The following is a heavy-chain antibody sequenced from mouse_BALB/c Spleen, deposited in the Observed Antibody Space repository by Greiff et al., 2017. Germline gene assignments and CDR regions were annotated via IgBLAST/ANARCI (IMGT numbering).Heavy chain of an antibody. V-gene: IGHV1-9*01. J-gene: IGHJ2*01. Sequence: VKVVESGAELARPGASVKLSCKASGYTFTDYYINWVKQRTGQGLEWIGEILPGSGSTNYNEKFKGKATFTADTSSNTAYMQLSSLTSEDSAVYYCARSGYFDYWGQGTTLTVSS. D-gene: IGHD3-1*01. CDR3: ARSGYFDY. CDR2: ILPGSGST. CDR1: GYTFTDYY.